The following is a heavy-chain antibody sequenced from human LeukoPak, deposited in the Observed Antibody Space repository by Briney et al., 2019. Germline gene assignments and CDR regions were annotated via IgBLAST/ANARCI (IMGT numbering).Heavy chain of an antibody. CDR1: GFTVSSNY. CDR3: ARDLDGSGAFDI. Sequence: GGSLRLSCAASGFTVSSNYMSWVRQAPGKGLEWVSVLYSGGTTYYADSVKGRFTISRDNPKNTLYLQVNSLRAEDTAVYYCARDLDGSGAFDIWGQGTMVTVSS. J-gene: IGHJ3*02. CDR2: LYSGGTT. D-gene: IGHD3-10*01. V-gene: IGHV3-66*01.